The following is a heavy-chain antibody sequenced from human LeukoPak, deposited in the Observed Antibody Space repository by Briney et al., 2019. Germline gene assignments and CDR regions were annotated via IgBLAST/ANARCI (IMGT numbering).Heavy chain of an antibody. CDR3: ARVVEYSYGGFDY. CDR2: INWNGGST. J-gene: IGHJ4*02. CDR1: GFTFSSYS. V-gene: IGHV3-20*04. D-gene: IGHD5-18*01. Sequence: PGGSLRLSCAASGFTFSSYSMSWVRQAPGKGLEWVSGINWNGGSTGYADSVKGRFTISRDNAKNSLYLQMNSLRAEDTALYYCARVVEYSYGGFDYWGQGTLVTVSS.